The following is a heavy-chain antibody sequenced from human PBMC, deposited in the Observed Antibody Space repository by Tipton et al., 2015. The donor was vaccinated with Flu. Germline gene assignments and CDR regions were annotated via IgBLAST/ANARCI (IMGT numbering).Heavy chain of an antibody. D-gene: IGHD5-12*01. CDR3: ARDLRGYSGYMGSDAFDM. Sequence: TLSLTCTVSGASISSGNYFWSWIRQPAGKGLEWIGRISASGSTVYNSSLESRVTLSRDTSKNHFSLRLGSVTAADTALYYCARDLRGYSGYMGSDAFDMWGQGIMVTVSS. CDR1: GASISSGNYF. CDR2: ISASGST. J-gene: IGHJ3*02. V-gene: IGHV4-61*02.